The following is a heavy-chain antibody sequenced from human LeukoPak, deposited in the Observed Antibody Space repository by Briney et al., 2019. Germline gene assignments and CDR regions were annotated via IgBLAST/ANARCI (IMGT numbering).Heavy chain of an antibody. CDR1: GYTFTSYA. Sequence: ASVRVSCKASGYTFTSYAMNWVRQAPGQGLEWMGWINTNTGNPTYAQGFTGRFVFSLDTSVSTAYLQISSLKAEDTAVYYCAKYYYDSSGYSPFDYWGQGTLVTVSS. J-gene: IGHJ4*02. CDR2: INTNTGNP. V-gene: IGHV7-4-1*02. CDR3: AKYYYDSSGYSPFDY. D-gene: IGHD3-22*01.